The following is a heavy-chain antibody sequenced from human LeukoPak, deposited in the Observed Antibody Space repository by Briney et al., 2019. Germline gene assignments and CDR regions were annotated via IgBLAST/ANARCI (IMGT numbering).Heavy chain of an antibody. CDR3: ASDAARVYGDYDDYTYFDY. Sequence: ASLKVSCKASGYTFTGYHMHWVRQAPGQGLEWTGWINPDSGGTKYAQKFQGRVTMTRDTSISTAYMELSRLSSDDTAVYYCASDAARVYGDYDDYTYFDYWGQGTLVTVSS. CDR1: GYTFTGYH. CDR2: INPDSGGT. D-gene: IGHD4-17*01. J-gene: IGHJ4*02. V-gene: IGHV1-2*02.